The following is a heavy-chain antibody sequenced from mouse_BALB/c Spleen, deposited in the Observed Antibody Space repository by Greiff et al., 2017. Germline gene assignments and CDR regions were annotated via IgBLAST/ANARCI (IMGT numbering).Heavy chain of an antibody. CDR3: TRYKYGNYRYFDV. J-gene: IGHJ1*01. V-gene: IGHV1S81*02. D-gene: IGHD2-10*02. Sequence: VQLQQPGAELVKPGASVKLSCKASGYTFTSYYMYWVKQRPGQGLEWIGGINPSNGGTNFNEKFKSKATLTVDKSSSTAYMQLSSLTSEDSAVYYCTRYKYGNYRYFDVWGAGTTVTVSS. CDR2: INPSNGGT. CDR1: GYTFTSYY.